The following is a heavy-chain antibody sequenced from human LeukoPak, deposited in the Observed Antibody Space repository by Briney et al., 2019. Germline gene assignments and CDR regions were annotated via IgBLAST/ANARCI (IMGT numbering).Heavy chain of an antibody. J-gene: IGHJ4*02. CDR1: GFTFSSYT. Sequence: PGGSLRLSCAVSGFTFSSYTMNWVRQAPGKGLEWVSTISTSSSHKYYADSVKGRFTISRDNAKNSLYLQMNSLRAEDTAVYYCARDLEDYNNYGEMAIWGQGALVTVSS. V-gene: IGHV3-21*01. CDR3: ARDLEDYNNYGEMAI. CDR2: ISTSSSHK. D-gene: IGHD4-11*01.